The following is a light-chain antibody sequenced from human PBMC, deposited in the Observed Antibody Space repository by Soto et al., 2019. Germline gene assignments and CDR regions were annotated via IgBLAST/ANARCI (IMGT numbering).Light chain of an antibody. CDR2: NVY. J-gene: IGLJ1*01. Sequence: QSALTQPASVPGSPGQSSTISYTGTSSEVGSYNSVSWPQQNQGKAPKLMIYNVYDRPSGISYRFSGSKSGNTASLTISGLQGEDEADYYCSAYTVSRTYVFGTGTKVTVL. CDR3: SAYTVSRTYV. V-gene: IGLV2-14*03. CDR1: SSEVGSYNS.